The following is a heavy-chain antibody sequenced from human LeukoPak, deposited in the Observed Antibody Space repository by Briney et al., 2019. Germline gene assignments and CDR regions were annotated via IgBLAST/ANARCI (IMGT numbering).Heavy chain of an antibody. CDR1: GGSISSYY. D-gene: IGHD3-10*01. V-gene: IGHV4-59*08. CDR3: ARRVVRGPYNWFDP. CDR2: IYYSGST. Sequence: SETLSLTCTVSGGSISSYYWSWIRQPPGKGLEWIGYIYYSGSTNYNPSLKSRVTISVDTSKNQFSLKLSFVTAADTAVYYCARRVVRGPYNWFDPWGQGTLVTVSS. J-gene: IGHJ5*02.